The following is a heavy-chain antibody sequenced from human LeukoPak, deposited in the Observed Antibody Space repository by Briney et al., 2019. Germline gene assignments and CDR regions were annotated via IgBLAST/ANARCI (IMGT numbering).Heavy chain of an antibody. Sequence: ASVKVSCKASGYTFTGYYMHWVRQAPGQGLEWMGWINPNSGGTNYAQKFQGRVTMTRDTSISTAYMELSRLRSDDTAVYYCARDLFGSGSYCENSGDYWGQGTLVTVSS. CDR1: GYTFTGYY. CDR2: INPNSGGT. V-gene: IGHV1-2*02. D-gene: IGHD3-10*01. CDR3: ARDLFGSGSYCENSGDY. J-gene: IGHJ4*02.